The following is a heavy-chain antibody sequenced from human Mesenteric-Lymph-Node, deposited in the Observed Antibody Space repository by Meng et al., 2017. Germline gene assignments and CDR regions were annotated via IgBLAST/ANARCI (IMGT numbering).Heavy chain of an antibody. CDR1: GFTFSSYW. J-gene: IGHJ5*02. V-gene: IGHV3-74*01. Sequence: GESLKISCEASGFTFSSYWMHWVRQVPGKGPVWVSRINIDGSSTSYGDSVKGRFTISRDNSKNTLYLQMNSLRAEDTAVYYCAREEDQNWFDPWGQGTLVTVSS. CDR3: AREEDQNWFDP. CDR2: INIDGSST.